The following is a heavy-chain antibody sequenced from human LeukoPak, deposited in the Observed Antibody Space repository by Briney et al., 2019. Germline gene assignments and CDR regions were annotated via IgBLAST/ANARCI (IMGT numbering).Heavy chain of an antibody. CDR1: GASISDYY. CDR2: IYTSGSS. Sequence: PSETLSLTCTVSGASISDYYWSWIRQPAGKGLEWIGHIYTSGSSNYNPSLKSRVTISVDTSKNQFSLKLSSVTAADTAVYYCARLTVLRYFDWLPYWGQGTLVTVSS. CDR3: ARLTVLRYFDWLPY. D-gene: IGHD3-9*01. V-gene: IGHV4-4*07. J-gene: IGHJ4*02.